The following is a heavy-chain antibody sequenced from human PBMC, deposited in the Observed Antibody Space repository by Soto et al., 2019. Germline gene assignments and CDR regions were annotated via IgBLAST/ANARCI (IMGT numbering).Heavy chain of an antibody. Sequence: ASVKVSCKASGYTFTSYGISWVRQAPGQGLEWMGWISAYNGNTNYAQKLQGRVTMTTDTSTSTAYMELRSLRSDDTAVYYCARYRTPYCGGDCYSLSFDYWGQGTLVTVSS. CDR1: GYTFTSYG. CDR3: ARYRTPYCGGDCYSLSFDY. D-gene: IGHD2-21*02. CDR2: ISAYNGNT. J-gene: IGHJ4*02. V-gene: IGHV1-18*04.